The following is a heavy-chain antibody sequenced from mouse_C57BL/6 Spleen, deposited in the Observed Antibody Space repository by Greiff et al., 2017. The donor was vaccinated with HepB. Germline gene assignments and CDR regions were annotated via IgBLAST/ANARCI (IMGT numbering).Heavy chain of an antibody. D-gene: IGHD1-1*01. CDR1: GFNIKDYY. CDR2: IDPEDGDT. V-gene: IGHV14-1*01. CDR3: TTRDYGRSMHY. Sequence: EVQLKESGAELVRPGASVKLSCTAPGFNIKDYYMHWVKQRPEQGLEWIGRIDPEDGDTEYAPKFQGKATMTADTSSNPAYLQLSSLTSEDTAVYYCTTRDYGRSMHYWGQGTSVTVSS. J-gene: IGHJ4*01.